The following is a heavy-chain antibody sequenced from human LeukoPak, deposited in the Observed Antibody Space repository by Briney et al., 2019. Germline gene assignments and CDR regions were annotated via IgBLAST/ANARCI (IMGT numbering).Heavy chain of an antibody. CDR3: ARGYGEFNPDY. Sequence: GASVKVSCKASGYTFTSYVLHWVRQAPGQMLEWMGWINAGNGNTKYSQKFQGRVTITRDTSASTAYMELSSLRSEDTAVYYCARGYGEFNPDYWGQGTLVTVSS. D-gene: IGHD3-10*01. CDR1: GYTFTSYV. J-gene: IGHJ4*02. V-gene: IGHV1-3*01. CDR2: INAGNGNT.